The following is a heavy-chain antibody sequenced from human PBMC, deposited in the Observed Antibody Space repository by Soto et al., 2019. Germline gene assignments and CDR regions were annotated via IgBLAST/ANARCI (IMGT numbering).Heavy chain of an antibody. CDR2: IYYSGST. CDR3: ASPTLGAFDI. Sequence: LSLTCSVSGGSISSSNYYWGWIRQPPGKGLEWIGSIYYSGSTSYNSSLKSRVTISVDTSKNQFSLRLRSVTAADTAVYYCASPTLGAFDIWGQGTMVTVSS. CDR1: GGSISSSNYY. J-gene: IGHJ3*02. D-gene: IGHD3-16*01. V-gene: IGHV4-39*01.